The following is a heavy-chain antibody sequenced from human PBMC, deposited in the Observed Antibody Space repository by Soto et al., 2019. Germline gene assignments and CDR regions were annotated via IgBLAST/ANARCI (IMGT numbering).Heavy chain of an antibody. CDR2: ISYDGSNK. Sequence: GGSLRLSCAASGFTFSSYGMHWVRQAPGKGLEWVAVISYDGSNKYYADSVKGRFTISRDNSKNTLYLQMNSLRAEDTAVYYCAKEYDFWSGYLPLYGMDVWGQGTTVTVSS. V-gene: IGHV3-30*18. CDR1: GFTFSSYG. D-gene: IGHD3-3*01. J-gene: IGHJ6*02. CDR3: AKEYDFWSGYLPLYGMDV.